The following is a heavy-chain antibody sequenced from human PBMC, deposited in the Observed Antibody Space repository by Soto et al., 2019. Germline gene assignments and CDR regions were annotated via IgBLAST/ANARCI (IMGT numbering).Heavy chain of an antibody. CDR3: ARGGTMIELDY. CDR1: GFTFSSYS. V-gene: IGHV3-48*01. D-gene: IGHD3-16*01. Sequence: EVQLVESGGGLVQPGGSLRLSCAASGFTFSSYSMNWVRQAPGKGLAWVSYISSSSSTIYYADSVKGRFTISRDNAKNSLYLQMNSLRAEDTAVYYCARGGTMIELDYWGQGTLVTVSS. J-gene: IGHJ4*02. CDR2: ISSSSSTI.